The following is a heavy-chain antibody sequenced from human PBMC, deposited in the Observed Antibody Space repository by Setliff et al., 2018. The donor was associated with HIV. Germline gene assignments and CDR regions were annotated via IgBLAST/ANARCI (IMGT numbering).Heavy chain of an antibody. D-gene: IGHD3-10*01. Sequence: ASVKVSCKASGYTFTSYGISWVRQAPGQGLEWMGWISAYNGNTNYAQKPQGRVTMTPDTSTSTAYMDLRGLRSDDTAVYYCARVVVRGVTFIAEYFQHWGQGTLVTVSS. CDR3: ARVVVRGVTFIAEYFQH. J-gene: IGHJ1*01. CDR2: ISAYNGNT. V-gene: IGHV1-18*01. CDR1: GYTFTSYG.